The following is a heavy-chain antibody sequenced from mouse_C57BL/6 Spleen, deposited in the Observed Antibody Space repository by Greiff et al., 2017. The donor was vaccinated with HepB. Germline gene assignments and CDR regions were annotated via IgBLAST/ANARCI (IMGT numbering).Heavy chain of an antibody. D-gene: IGHD3-2*02. Sequence: VQLQQSGPELVKPGASVKISCKASGYAFSSSWMNWVKQRPGKGLEWIGRIYPGDGDTNYNGQFKGKATLTADKSSSPAYMQLSSLTSEDSAVYFCARESSGLLVYAMDYWGQGTSVTVSS. J-gene: IGHJ4*01. CDR2: IYPGDGDT. CDR1: GYAFSSSW. V-gene: IGHV1-82*01. CDR3: ARESSGLLVYAMDY.